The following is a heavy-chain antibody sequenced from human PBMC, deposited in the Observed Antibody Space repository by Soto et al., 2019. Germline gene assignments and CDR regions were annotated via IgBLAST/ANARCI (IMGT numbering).Heavy chain of an antibody. V-gene: IGHV1-69*08. CDR2: IIPVHGVT. J-gene: IGHJ4*02. CDR3: TRDWEITVSTWSFGGF. CDR1: GGTFSPYT. Sequence: QVQLVQSGAEVKKPGSSVKVSCKASGGTFSPYTINWVRQAPGQGLEWMGRIIPVHGVTNYAQKFQVRVTITADKSTSTAYMELSGLRFEDTAMYYCTRDWEITVSTWSFGGFWGRGTLVTGSS. D-gene: IGHD3-10*01.